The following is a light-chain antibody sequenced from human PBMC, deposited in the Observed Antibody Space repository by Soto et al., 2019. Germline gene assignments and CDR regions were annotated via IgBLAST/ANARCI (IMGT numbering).Light chain of an antibody. Sequence: QSALTQPASVSGSPGQSITISCTGTNSDVGGYNYVAWYQQHAGKAPKLMMYDVSNRPSGVSNRSSGSKSGNTASLTISGLQAEDEADYYCSSYAGSSTVFGTGTKVTVL. CDR3: SSYAGSSTV. V-gene: IGLV2-14*01. CDR1: NSDVGGYNY. J-gene: IGLJ1*01. CDR2: DVS.